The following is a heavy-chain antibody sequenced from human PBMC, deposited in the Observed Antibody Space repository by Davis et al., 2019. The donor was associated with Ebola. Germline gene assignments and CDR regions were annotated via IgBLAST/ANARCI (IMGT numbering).Heavy chain of an antibody. V-gene: IGHV1-18*01. CDR2: ISAYNGNT. Sequence: AASVKVSCKASGYTFTSYGISWVRQAPGQGLEWMGWISAYNGNTNYTQKLQGRVTMTTDTSTSTAYMELRSLRSDDTAVYYCARGRGSGWYLNWFDPWGQGTLVTVSS. J-gene: IGHJ5*02. CDR1: GYTFTSYG. CDR3: ARGRGSGWYLNWFDP. D-gene: IGHD6-19*01.